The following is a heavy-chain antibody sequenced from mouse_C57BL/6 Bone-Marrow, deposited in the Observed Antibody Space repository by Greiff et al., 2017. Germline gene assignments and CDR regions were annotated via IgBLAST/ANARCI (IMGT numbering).Heavy chain of an antibody. D-gene: IGHD1-1*01. Sequence: EVQLVESGGGLVKPGGSLKLSCAASGFTFSDYGMHWVRQAPEKGLEWVAYISSGSSTNYYADTVKGRFTISRDNAKTTLFLQMTSLRSEDTAMYYCAGPLITSSLGFDVWGTGTTVTVSS. CDR2: ISSGSSTN. CDR3: AGPLITSSLGFDV. J-gene: IGHJ1*03. V-gene: IGHV5-17*01. CDR1: GFTFSDYG.